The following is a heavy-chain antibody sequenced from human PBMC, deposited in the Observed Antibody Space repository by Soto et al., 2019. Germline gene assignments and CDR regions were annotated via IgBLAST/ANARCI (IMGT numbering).Heavy chain of an antibody. CDR1: GFTFSNYW. CDR3: ATSKGGVSNGPPTY. Sequence: EVQLVESGGALVQPGGSLRLSCAASGFTFSNYWMHWVRQAPGKGLVWISRMNSDGSNTVYADAVKGRFTISRDNAKNTLYLQMNRLRVEDTAVYYCATSKGGVSNGPPTYWGQGTLVTVSS. V-gene: IGHV3-74*01. D-gene: IGHD2-8*01. J-gene: IGHJ4*02. CDR2: MNSDGSNT.